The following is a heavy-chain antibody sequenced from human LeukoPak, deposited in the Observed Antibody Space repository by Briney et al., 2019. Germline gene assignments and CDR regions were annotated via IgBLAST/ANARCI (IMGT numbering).Heavy chain of an antibody. CDR1: GSTFSSYS. Sequence: GGSLRLSCAASGSTFSSYSMNWVRQAPGKGLEWVAVISYDGSNKYYADSVKGRFTISRDNSKNTLYLQMNSLRAEDTAVYYCARAAGDYSFNYYYYYGMDVWGQGTTVTVSS. CDR2: ISYDGSNK. V-gene: IGHV3-30*03. J-gene: IGHJ6*02. CDR3: ARAAGDYSFNYYYYYGMDV. D-gene: IGHD4-11*01.